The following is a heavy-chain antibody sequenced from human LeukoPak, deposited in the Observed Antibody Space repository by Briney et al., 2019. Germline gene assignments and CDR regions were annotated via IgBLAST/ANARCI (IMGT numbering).Heavy chain of an antibody. Sequence: PGGSLRLYCAASGFTFSSYSMNWVRHAPGKGLESVSSISSSSSYIYYADSVKGRFTISRDNAKNSLYLQMNSLRAEDTAVYYCARRPHIVVVVAAIDYWGQGTLVTVSS. D-gene: IGHD2-15*01. CDR1: GFTFSSYS. V-gene: IGHV3-21*01. CDR2: ISSSSSYI. J-gene: IGHJ4*02. CDR3: ARRPHIVVVVAAIDY.